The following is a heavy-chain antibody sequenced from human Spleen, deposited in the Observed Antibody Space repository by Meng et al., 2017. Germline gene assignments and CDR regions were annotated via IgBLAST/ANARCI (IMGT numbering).Heavy chain of an antibody. J-gene: IGHJ4*02. CDR1: GFTFSNAW. Sequence: GSLRLSCAASGFTFSNAWMTWVRQAPGKGLEWIGNIFYSGSTYYNPSLKSRLTISVGTSKNQFSLKLTSMTAADTAVYYCARDSVSYYDSSGYQEWGQGTLVTVSS. V-gene: IGHV4-4*02. CDR3: ARDSVSYYDSSGYQE. D-gene: IGHD3-22*01. CDR2: IFYSGST.